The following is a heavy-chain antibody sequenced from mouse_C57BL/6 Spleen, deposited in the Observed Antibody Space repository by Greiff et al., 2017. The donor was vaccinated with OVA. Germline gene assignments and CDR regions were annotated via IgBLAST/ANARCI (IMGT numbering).Heavy chain of an antibody. D-gene: IGHD2-1*01. J-gene: IGHJ3*01. Sequence: VQLQQPGAELVKPGASVQMSCKASGYTFTSDWITWVKQRPGQGLEWIGDIYPGSGSTNYNERCKSKATLTVDTSSSTASMQLNSLTSEDSAVYSGARVGNYDGGACFAYWGQGTLVTVSA. V-gene: IGHV1-55*01. CDR3: ARVGNYDGGACFAY. CDR1: GYTFTSDW. CDR2: IYPGSGST.